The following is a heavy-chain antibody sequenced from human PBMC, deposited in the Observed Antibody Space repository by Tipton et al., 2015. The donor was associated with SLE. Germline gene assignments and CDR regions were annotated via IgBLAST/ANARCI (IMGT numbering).Heavy chain of an antibody. CDR3: ARDGALIDVFDV. CDR1: AGSISTYY. Sequence: TLSLTCTVSAGSISTYYWSWIRQPPEKGLEWIGYIDYSGSTNYDPSLKSRVTMSIDTSKNQFSLKLTSVTAADTAVYYCARDGALIDVFDVWGQGKMVTVSS. J-gene: IGHJ3*01. CDR2: IDYSGST. V-gene: IGHV4-59*01. D-gene: IGHD2-8*01.